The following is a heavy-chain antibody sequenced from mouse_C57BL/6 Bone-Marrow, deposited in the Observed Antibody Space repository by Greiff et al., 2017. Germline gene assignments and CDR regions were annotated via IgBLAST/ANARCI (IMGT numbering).Heavy chain of an antibody. J-gene: IGHJ4*01. CDR2: ISSGGDYI. CDR3: TRGYYGSSF. Sequence: EVMLVESGEGLVKPGGSLKLSCAASGFTFSSYAMSWVRQTPEKRLEWVAYISSGGDYIYYAEPVVGRFTISGDNARNTLYLQMSRLKSEDTAMYYCTRGYYGSSFWGQGTSVTVSS. D-gene: IGHD1-1*01. CDR1: GFTFSSYA. V-gene: IGHV5-9-1*02.